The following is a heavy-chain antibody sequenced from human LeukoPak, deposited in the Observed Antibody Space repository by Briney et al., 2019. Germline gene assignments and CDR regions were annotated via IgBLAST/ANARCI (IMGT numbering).Heavy chain of an antibody. V-gene: IGHV4-59*01. CDR1: GGSISSYY. J-gene: IGHJ4*02. CDR3: ARESLIAVAAFDY. CDR2: IYYSGST. Sequence: SETLSLTCTVSGGSISSYYWSWIRQPPGKGLEWIGYIYYSGSTNYNPSLKSRVTISVYTSKNQFSLKLSSVTAADTAVYYCARESLIAVAAFDYWGQGTLVTVSS. D-gene: IGHD6-19*01.